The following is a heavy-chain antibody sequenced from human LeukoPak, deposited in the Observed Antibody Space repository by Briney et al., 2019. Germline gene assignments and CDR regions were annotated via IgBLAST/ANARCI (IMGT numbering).Heavy chain of an antibody. J-gene: IGHJ6*02. D-gene: IGHD3-10*01. CDR2: INHSGST. Sequence: SETLSLTCAVYGGSFSGYYWSWIRQPPGKGLEWIGEINHSGSTSYNPSLKSRVTISVGTSKNQFSLKLSSVTAADTAVYYCARDRDSGSFAFDYYYGMDVWGQGTTVTVSS. V-gene: IGHV4-34*01. CDR3: ARDRDSGSFAFDYYYGMDV. CDR1: GGSFSGYY.